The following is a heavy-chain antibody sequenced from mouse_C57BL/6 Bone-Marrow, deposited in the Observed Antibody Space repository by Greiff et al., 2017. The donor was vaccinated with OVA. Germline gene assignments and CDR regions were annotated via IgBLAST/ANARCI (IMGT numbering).Heavy chain of an antibody. Sequence: VHLQQSGAELVRPGASVTLSCKASGYTFTDYEMHWVKQTPVHGLEWIGAIDPETGGTAYNQKFKGKAILTADKSSSTAYMELRSLTSEDSAVYYCTRLDYGSSYEDYWGQGTTLTVSS. CDR2: IDPETGGT. CDR1: GYTFTDYE. D-gene: IGHD1-1*01. CDR3: TRLDYGSSYEDY. V-gene: IGHV1-15*01. J-gene: IGHJ2*01.